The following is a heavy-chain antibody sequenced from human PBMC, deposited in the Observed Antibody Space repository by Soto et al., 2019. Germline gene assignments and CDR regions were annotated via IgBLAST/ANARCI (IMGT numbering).Heavy chain of an antibody. Sequence: PGESLKISCKGSGYDFTNYWTAWVRQMPGKGLEWMGIIFPRDSTVRYSPSFEGQVTISADESISTAYLQWSSLKASDTAIYYCARPFYRGFCTRDVCYTYDHWGQGTLVTVSS. CDR3: ARPFYRGFCTRDVCYTYDH. CDR2: IFPRDSTV. D-gene: IGHD2-8*02. J-gene: IGHJ4*02. V-gene: IGHV5-51*01. CDR1: GYDFTNYW.